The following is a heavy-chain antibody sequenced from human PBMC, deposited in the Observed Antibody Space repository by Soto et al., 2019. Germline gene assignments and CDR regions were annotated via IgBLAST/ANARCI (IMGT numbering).Heavy chain of an antibody. D-gene: IGHD3-22*01. Sequence: SETLSLTCAVYGGSFSGYYWSWIRQPPGKGLEWIGEINHSGSTNYNPSLKSRVTISVDTSKNQFSLKLSSVTAADTAVYYCARGHRYYYDTSGYYSKLYYFDYWGQGTLVTVSS. CDR1: GGSFSGYY. CDR2: INHSGST. J-gene: IGHJ4*02. V-gene: IGHV4-34*01. CDR3: ARGHRYYYDTSGYYSKLYYFDY.